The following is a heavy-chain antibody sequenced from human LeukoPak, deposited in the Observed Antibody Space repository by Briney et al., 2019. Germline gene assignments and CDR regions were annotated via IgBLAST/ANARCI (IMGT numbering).Heavy chain of an antibody. CDR2: INTYTGNP. J-gene: IGHJ4*02. CDR3: ARQYHSDSSGYVGY. V-gene: IGHV7-4-1*02. CDR1: GYTFTSYV. D-gene: IGHD3-22*01. Sequence: ASVKVSCTASGYTFTSYVMNWVRQAPGQGLEWMGWINTYTGNPTYAQGFTGRFVFSFDTSVSTAYLHISTLKAEDTAVYYCARQYHSDSSGYVGYWGQGSLVTVSS.